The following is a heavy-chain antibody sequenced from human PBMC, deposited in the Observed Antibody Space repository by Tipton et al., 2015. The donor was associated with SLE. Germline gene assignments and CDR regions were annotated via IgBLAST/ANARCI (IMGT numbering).Heavy chain of an antibody. V-gene: IGHV1-46*01. CDR1: GYTFTSYW. CDR3: ARGRWLQYDAFDI. CDR2: INPNDGRS. Sequence: QLVQSGPEVKKPGASVKVSCEASGYTFTSYWMHWVRQAPGQGLEWMGIINPNDGRSTYAQKFQGRVTVTRDTSTSTIYMEMSRLRSDDTAMYYCARGRWLQYDAFDIWGQGTMVTVSS. D-gene: IGHD5-24*01. J-gene: IGHJ3*02.